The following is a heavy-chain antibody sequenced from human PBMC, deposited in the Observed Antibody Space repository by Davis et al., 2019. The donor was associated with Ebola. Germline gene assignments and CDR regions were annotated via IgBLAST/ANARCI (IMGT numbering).Heavy chain of an antibody. Sequence: ASVKVSCKASGYTFTSYYMHWVRQAPGQGLEWMGWINPNSGGTNDAQKFQGRVTMTRDTSISTAYMELSRLRSDDTAVYYCARARGGTEYDAFDIWGQGTMVTVSS. V-gene: IGHV1-2*02. CDR2: INPNSGGT. D-gene: IGHD2-8*02. CDR1: GYTFTSYY. J-gene: IGHJ3*02. CDR3: ARARGGTEYDAFDI.